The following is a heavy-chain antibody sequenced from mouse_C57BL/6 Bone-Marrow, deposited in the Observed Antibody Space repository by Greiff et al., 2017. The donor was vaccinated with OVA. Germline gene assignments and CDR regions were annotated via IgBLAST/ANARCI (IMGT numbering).Heavy chain of an antibody. Sequence: VQLQQSGPELVKPGASVKISCKASGYAFSSSWMNWVKQRPGKGLEWIGRIYPGDGDTNYNGKFKGKATLTADKSSSTAYMQLSSLTSEDSAVYFCAREVVTSYYYAMDYWGQGTSVTVSS. V-gene: IGHV1-82*01. J-gene: IGHJ4*01. CDR3: AREVVTSYYYAMDY. CDR2: IYPGDGDT. D-gene: IGHD2-2*01. CDR1: GYAFSSSW.